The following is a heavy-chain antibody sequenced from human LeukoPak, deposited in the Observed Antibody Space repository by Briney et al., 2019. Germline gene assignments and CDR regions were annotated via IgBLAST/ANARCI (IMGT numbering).Heavy chain of an antibody. CDR2: INPSCGST. CDR3: ARGRVLLWFGEVYYYYGMDV. V-gene: IGHV1-46*01. CDR1: GYTFTSYY. Sequence: ASVKVSCKASGYTFTSYYMHWVRQAPGQGLEWMGIINPSCGSTSYAQKFQGRVTMTRDTSTSTVYMELSSLRSEDTAVYYCARGRVLLWFGEVYYYYGMDVWGKGTTVTVSS. D-gene: IGHD3-10*01. J-gene: IGHJ6*04.